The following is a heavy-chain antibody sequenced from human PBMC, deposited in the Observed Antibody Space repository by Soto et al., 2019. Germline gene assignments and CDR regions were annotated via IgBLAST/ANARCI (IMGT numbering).Heavy chain of an antibody. J-gene: IGHJ4*02. D-gene: IGHD3-10*02. CDR3: ARHVQESRAVDGIYCFDY. CDR2: INPNSGGT. Sequence: ASVKVSCKASGYTFTGYYMHWVRQAPGQGLEWMGWINPNSGGTNYAQKFQGWVTMTRDTSISTAYMELSRLRSDDTAVYYCARHVQESRAVDGIYCFDYWGQGTLVTVSS. V-gene: IGHV1-2*04. CDR1: GYTFTGYY.